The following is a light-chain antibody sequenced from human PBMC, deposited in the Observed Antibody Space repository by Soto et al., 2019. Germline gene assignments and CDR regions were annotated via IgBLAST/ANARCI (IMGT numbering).Light chain of an antibody. J-gene: IGKJ1*01. CDR3: QQYGSWPRT. Sequence: ELVLTQSPGTLSLSPGERASLSCRASQSVSSNYLAWYQQKPGQAPRLLIYGASSRATGIPDRFSGSGSGTDFTLTIIRLEPEDFAVYYCQQYGSWPRTFGQGTKVEFK. V-gene: IGKV3-20*01. CDR1: QSVSSNY. CDR2: GAS.